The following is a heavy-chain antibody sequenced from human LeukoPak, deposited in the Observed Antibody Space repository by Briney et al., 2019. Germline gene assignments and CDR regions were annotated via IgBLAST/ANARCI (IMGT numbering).Heavy chain of an antibody. J-gene: IGHJ3*02. Sequence: ASVKVSCKASGYTFTKYYMRWVRQAPGQGLEWMGIISPSGANTAYAQKFQGRVTMTSDTSTSTVYMELSNLRSEDTAVYYCARGTEITYYYDSRCYLSPAFDIWGEGTMVTVSS. CDR1: GYTFTKYY. D-gene: IGHD3-22*01. CDR2: ISPSGANT. CDR3: ARGTEITYYYDSRCYLSPAFDI. V-gene: IGHV1-46*01.